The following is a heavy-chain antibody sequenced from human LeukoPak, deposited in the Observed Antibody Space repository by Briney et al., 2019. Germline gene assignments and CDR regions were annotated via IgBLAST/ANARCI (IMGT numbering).Heavy chain of an antibody. CDR1: GYTFTGYY. J-gene: IGHJ4*02. CDR2: INTGTGNP. V-gene: IGHV7-4-1*02. D-gene: IGHD3-10*01. Sequence: ASVKVSCKASGYTFTGYYMHWVRQAPGQGLEFMGWINTGTGNPTYAQGFTGRFVFSLDTSVSTAYLQISTLKPEDTAVYYCASFGAHSFDYWGQGTLVTVSS. CDR3: ASFGAHSFDY.